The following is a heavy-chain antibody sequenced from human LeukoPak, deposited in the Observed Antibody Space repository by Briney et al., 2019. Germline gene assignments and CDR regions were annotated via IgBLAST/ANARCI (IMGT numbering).Heavy chain of an antibody. Sequence: ASVKVSCKASGYTFTTSGINWVRQAPGQGLEWMGCINVYNGNTNYAQKFQGRITLTRDTSTSTAHMELRSLKSDDTAVYYCARALVVPAAMGEFDYWGQGTLIAVSS. CDR1: GYTFTTSG. D-gene: IGHD2-2*01. CDR3: ARALVVPAAMGEFDY. J-gene: IGHJ4*02. CDR2: INVYNGNT. V-gene: IGHV1-18*01.